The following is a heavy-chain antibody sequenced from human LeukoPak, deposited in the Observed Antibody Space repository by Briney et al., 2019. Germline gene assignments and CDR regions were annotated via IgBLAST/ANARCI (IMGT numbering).Heavy chain of an antibody. D-gene: IGHD3-22*01. V-gene: IGHV1-2*06. CDR3: ARFGDYYYYDSSGYYGLDY. CDR1: GYTFTCYY. J-gene: IGHJ4*02. CDR2: INPNSGGT. Sequence: ASVTVSCKASGYTFTCYYMHWVRQAPGQGLEWMGRINPNSGGTNYAQKFQGRVTMTRDTSISTAYMELSRLRSDDTAVYYCARFGDYYYYDSSGYYGLDYWGQGTLVTVSS.